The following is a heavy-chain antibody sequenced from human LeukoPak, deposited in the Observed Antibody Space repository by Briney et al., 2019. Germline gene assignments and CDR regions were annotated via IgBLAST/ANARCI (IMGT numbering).Heavy chain of an antibody. D-gene: IGHD3-10*01. CDR2: INHSGST. V-gene: IGHV4-34*01. Sequence: SETLSLTCAVYGGSFSGYYWSWIRQPPGKGLEWIGEINHSGSTNYNPSLKSRVTISVDTSKTQFSLKLSSVTAADTAVYYCARGTSVRGVIKYYYYYYMDVWGKGTTVTVSS. CDR3: ARGTSVRGVIKYYYYYYMDV. J-gene: IGHJ6*03. CDR1: GGSFSGYY.